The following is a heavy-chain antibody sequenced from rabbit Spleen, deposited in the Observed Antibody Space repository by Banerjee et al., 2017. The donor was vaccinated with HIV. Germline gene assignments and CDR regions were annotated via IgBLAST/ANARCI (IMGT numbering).Heavy chain of an antibody. D-gene: IGHD4-1*01. V-gene: IGHV1S45*01. J-gene: IGHJ4*01. CDR3: ARETSSGWGVISFYFNL. CDR2: IYAGSSGST. Sequence: QEQLVESGGGLVKPGASLTLICTASGFSFSSGYDMSWVRQAPGKGLEWIGFIYAGSSGSTYYASWAKGRFTISKTSSTTVTLQMTSLTAADTATYFCARETSSGWGVISFYFNLWGPGTLVTVS. CDR1: GFSFSSGYD.